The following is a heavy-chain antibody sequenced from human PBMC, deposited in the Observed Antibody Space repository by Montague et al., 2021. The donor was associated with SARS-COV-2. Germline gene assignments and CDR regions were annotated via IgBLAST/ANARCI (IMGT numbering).Heavy chain of an antibody. V-gene: IGHV4-39*01. CDR2: FYYAGGT. CDR3: ARLYGSSFDY. J-gene: IGHJ4*02. Sequence: SETLSLTCTVSGGSVSSISSHWCWIRQPPGKGLEYIGSFYYAGGTQYNPSLKSRVTISVDTSNDQFSLKMNSVTAADTAVYFCARLYGSSFDYWGQGTLVNVSS. CDR1: GGSVSSISSH. D-gene: IGHD4-17*01.